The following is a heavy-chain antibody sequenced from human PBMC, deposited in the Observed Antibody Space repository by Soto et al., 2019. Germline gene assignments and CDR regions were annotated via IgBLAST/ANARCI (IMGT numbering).Heavy chain of an antibody. J-gene: IGHJ4*02. Sequence: GGSLRLSCAASGFTVSSNYMSWVRQAPGKGLEWVSVIYSGGSTYYADSVKGRFTISRDNSKNTLYLQMNSLRAEDTAVYYCARSPLYCSGGSCYSGWGQGTLVTVSS. CDR3: ARSPLYCSGGSCYSG. D-gene: IGHD2-15*01. CDR1: GFTVSSNY. CDR2: IYSGGST. V-gene: IGHV3-53*01.